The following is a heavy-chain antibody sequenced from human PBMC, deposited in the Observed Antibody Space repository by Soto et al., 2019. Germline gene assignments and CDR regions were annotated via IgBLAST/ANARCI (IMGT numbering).Heavy chain of an antibody. CDR2: IYYSGST. V-gene: IGHV4-30-4*01. Sequence: SETLSFTCTVSGGSISSGDYYWSWIRQPPGKGLEWIGYIYYSGSTYYNPSLKSRVTISVDTSKNQFSLKLSSVTAADTAVYYCASMRGYSYGYGGFWFDPWGQGTLVTVSS. D-gene: IGHD5-18*01. CDR1: GGSISSGDYY. CDR3: ASMRGYSYGYGGFWFDP. J-gene: IGHJ5*02.